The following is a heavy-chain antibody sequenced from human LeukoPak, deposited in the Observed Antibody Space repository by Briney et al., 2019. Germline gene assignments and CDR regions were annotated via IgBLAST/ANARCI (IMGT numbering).Heavy chain of an antibody. CDR3: AKDGRVYISGWYVS. D-gene: IGHD6-19*01. V-gene: IGHV3-30*18. J-gene: IGHJ4*02. Sequence: GRSLRLSCAASGFTFSSYGMHWVRQAPGKGLEWVAVISYDGSNKYYADSVKGRFTISRDNSKNTLYLQMNSLRAEDTAVYYCAKDGRVYISGWYVSWGQGTLVTVSS. CDR2: ISYDGSNK. CDR1: GFTFSSYG.